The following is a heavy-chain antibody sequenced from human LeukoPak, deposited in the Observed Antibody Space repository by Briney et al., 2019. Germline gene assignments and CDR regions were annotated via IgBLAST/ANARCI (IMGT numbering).Heavy chain of an antibody. CDR1: GYTFTGYY. J-gene: IGHJ4*02. D-gene: IGHD3-22*01. CDR2: INPNSGGT. Sequence: ASVKVSRKASGYTFTGYYMHWVRQAPGQGLEWMGWINPNSGGTNYAQKFQGRVTMTRDTSISTAYMELSRLRSDDTAVYYCARVSYYYDSSGYYPLDYWGQGTLVTVSS. CDR3: ARVSYYYDSSGYYPLDY. V-gene: IGHV1-2*02.